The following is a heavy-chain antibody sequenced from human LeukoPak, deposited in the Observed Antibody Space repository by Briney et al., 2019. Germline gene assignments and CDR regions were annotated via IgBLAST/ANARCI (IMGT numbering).Heavy chain of an antibody. CDR1: GGSFSGYY. J-gene: IGHJ4*02. D-gene: IGHD3-22*01. CDR3: ARPRYYDSSGYWYY. CDR2: INHSGST. Sequence: SSETLSLTCAVYGGSFSGYYWSWIRQPPGKGLEWIGEINHSGSTYYNPSLKSRVTISVDTSKNQFSLKLSSVTAADTAVYYCARPRYYDSSGYWYYWGQGTLVTVSS. V-gene: IGHV4-34*01.